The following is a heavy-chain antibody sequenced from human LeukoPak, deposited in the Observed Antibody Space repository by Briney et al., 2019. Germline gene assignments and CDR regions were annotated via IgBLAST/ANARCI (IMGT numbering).Heavy chain of an antibody. CDR2: ISDYNGNT. Sequence: ASVKVSCKASGYTFTSYGISWVRQAPGQGLEWMGWISDYNGNTNYAQKLQGRVTMTTDTSTSTVYMELRSLRSDDTAVYYCARDQGGVIISFDYWGQGTLVTVSS. J-gene: IGHJ4*02. CDR3: ARDQGGVIISFDY. V-gene: IGHV1-18*01. CDR1: GYTFTSYG. D-gene: IGHD3-10*01.